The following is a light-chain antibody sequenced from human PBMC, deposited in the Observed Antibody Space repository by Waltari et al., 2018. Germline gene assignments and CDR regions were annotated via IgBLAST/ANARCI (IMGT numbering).Light chain of an antibody. J-gene: IGLJ2*01. Sequence: SYVLTQPPSVSVAPGKTARITCGGNNIGSKSVHWYQQKPGQAPVLVIYYDSDRPAGSPGRFAGSNSGNTATLTSSRVEAGEEADYYCQVWDSSSDHVVFGGGTKLTVL. CDR2: YDS. CDR1: NIGSKS. V-gene: IGLV3-21*04. CDR3: QVWDSSSDHVV.